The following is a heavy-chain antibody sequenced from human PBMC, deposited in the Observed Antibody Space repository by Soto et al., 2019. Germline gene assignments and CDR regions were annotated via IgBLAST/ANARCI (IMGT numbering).Heavy chain of an antibody. CDR2: IYYSGST. V-gene: IGHV4-39*01. Sequence: SETLSLTCTVSGGSISSSSYYWGWIRQPPGKGLEWIGSIYYSGSTYYNPSLKSRVTISVDTSKNQFPLKLSSVTAADTAVYYCARQMIEDMATITSDWFDPWGQGTLVTVS. D-gene: IGHD5-12*01. CDR1: GGSISSSSYY. CDR3: ARQMIEDMATITSDWFDP. J-gene: IGHJ5*02.